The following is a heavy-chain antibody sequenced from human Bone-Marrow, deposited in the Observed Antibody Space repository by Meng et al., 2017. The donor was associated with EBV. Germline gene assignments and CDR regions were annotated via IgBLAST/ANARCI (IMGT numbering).Heavy chain of an antibody. V-gene: IGHV4-34*01. CDR3: ATQRRDTDWFDP. J-gene: IGHJ5*02. Sequence: QVQLQQGGAGLLKPSETLSLTCAVYGGSFSGYYWTWIRQPPGKGLEWIGEINHSGSTNYNPSLKSRVTISVDTSKNQFSLKLSSVTAADTAVYYCATQRRDTDWFDPWGQGTLVTVSS. D-gene: IGHD6-25*01. CDR2: INHSGST. CDR1: GGSFSGYY.